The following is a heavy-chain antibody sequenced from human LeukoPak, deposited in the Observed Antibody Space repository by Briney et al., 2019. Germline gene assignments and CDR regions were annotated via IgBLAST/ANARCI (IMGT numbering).Heavy chain of an antibody. V-gene: IGHV3-30-3*01. Sequence: GGSLRLSCAASGFTFSSYAMYWVRQAPGKGLEWVAVISYDGNNKYYADSVKGRFTISRDDSKNTLSLQMNSLRAEDTAVYYCARGAPERISSSTNYYFDYWGQGTPVTVSS. CDR2: ISYDGNNK. CDR1: GFTFSSYA. J-gene: IGHJ4*02. D-gene: IGHD6-6*01. CDR3: ARGAPERISSSTNYYFDY.